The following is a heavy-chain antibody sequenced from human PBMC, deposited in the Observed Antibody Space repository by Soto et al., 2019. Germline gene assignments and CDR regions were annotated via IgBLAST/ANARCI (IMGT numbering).Heavy chain of an antibody. V-gene: IGHV4-34*01. CDR1: GGSFSGYY. J-gene: IGHJ6*03. CDR3: ARGEGQGYSSSWYRNYYYSYYMDV. D-gene: IGHD6-13*01. CDR2: INHSGST. Sequence: QVQLQQWGAGLLKPSETLSLTCAVYGGSFSGYYWSWIRQPPGKGLEWFGEINHSGSTNYNPSLKGRVTISVDTSKNQLSLKLSSVTAADTAVYSCARGEGQGYSSSWYRNYYYSYYMDVGGKGTTVIVSS.